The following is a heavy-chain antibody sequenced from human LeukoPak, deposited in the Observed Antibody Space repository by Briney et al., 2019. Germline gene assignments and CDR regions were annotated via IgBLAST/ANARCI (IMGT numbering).Heavy chain of an antibody. Sequence: GGSLRLSCAASGFTFSSYAMHWVRQAPGKGLEWVAVISYDGSNKYYADSVKGRFTISRDNSKNTLYLQMNSLRAEDTAVYYCAKGNVMTREDQHWGQGTLVTFSS. CDR2: ISYDGSNK. D-gene: IGHD4-11*01. J-gene: IGHJ1*01. V-gene: IGHV3-30-3*01. CDR3: AKGNVMTREDQH. CDR1: GFTFSSYA.